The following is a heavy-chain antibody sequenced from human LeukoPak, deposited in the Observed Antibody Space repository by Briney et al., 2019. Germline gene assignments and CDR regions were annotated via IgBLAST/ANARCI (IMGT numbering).Heavy chain of an antibody. D-gene: IGHD6-13*01. V-gene: IGHV3-33*01. J-gene: IGHJ4*02. CDR1: GFTFSSYV. CDR3: ARDSSSWTDSGIFDY. Sequence: RRSLRLSCAASGFTFSSYVMHSVRQAPGKGLEWVAVIWYDGSNKYYADSVKGRFTISRDNSKNTLYLQMNSLRAEDTAVYYCARDSSSWTDSGIFDYWGQGTLVTVSS. CDR2: IWYDGSNK.